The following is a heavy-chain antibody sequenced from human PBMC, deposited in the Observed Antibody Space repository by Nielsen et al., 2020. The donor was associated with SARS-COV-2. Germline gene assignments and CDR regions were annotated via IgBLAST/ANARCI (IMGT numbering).Heavy chain of an antibody. D-gene: IGHD1-26*01. CDR3: ARGAGGTLVPASLLWLDP. CDR1: GYTFTSYG. V-gene: IGHV1-18*01. J-gene: IGHJ5*02. CDR2: ISAYNGNT. Sequence: ASVKVSCKASGYTFTSYGISWVRQAPGQGLEWMGWISAYNGNTTYAQKFQGRVTMTTDTSTRTVNMELSSLRSEDTAVYFCARGAGGTLVPASLLWLDPWGQGTQVTVSS.